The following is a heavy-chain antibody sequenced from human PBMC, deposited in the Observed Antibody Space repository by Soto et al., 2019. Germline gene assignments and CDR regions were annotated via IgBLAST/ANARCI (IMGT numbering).Heavy chain of an antibody. D-gene: IGHD5-18*01. V-gene: IGHV1-2*04. J-gene: IGHJ4*02. CDR1: GYTITGYY. CDR3: ARDAGDSDTASWYYFDY. CDR2: INPNSGGT. Sequence: ASVKACCKASGYTITGYYMHWVRQAPGQGLEWMGWINPNSGGTNYAQKFQGWVTMTRDTSISTAYMELSRLRSDDTAVYYCARDAGDSDTASWYYFDYWGQGTLVTVSS.